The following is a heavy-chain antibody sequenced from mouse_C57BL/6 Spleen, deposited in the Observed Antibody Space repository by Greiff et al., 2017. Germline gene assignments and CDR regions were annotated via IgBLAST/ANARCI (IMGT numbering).Heavy chain of an antibody. CDR1: GFTFTDYS. J-gene: IGHJ4*01. V-gene: IGHV7-3*01. CDR2: IRNKANGYTT. CDR3: ERVSIYYDYDMDY. Sequence: EVQLVESGGGLVQPGGSLSLPCAASGFTFTDYSMSWVRQPPGKALEWLGFIRNKANGYTTEYSASVKGRLTISRDNSQSILYHQMNDLRSEDDATYGYERVSIYYDYDMDYWGQGTAATVSS. D-gene: IGHD2-4*01.